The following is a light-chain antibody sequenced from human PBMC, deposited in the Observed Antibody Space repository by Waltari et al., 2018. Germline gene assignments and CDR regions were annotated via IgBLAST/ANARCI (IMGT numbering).Light chain of an antibody. CDR3: QQYDISPLT. J-gene: IGKJ4*01. V-gene: IGKV3-20*01. CDR2: GAS. CDR1: QHVRTTY. Sequence: DIVLTQSPGTLSSPPAERATLSCSAIQHVRTTYLTWYQQKPGQAPTLLIYGASSRATGIPDRFSGRGSGTDFSLTSSSLEPEDFAVYYCQQYDISPLTFGGGTKVEIK.